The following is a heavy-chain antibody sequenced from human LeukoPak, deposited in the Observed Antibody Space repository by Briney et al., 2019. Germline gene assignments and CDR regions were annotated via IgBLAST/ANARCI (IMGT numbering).Heavy chain of an antibody. Sequence: GGPLRLSCAASGFTFSSYAMHWVRQAPGKGLEWVAVISYDGSNKYYADSVKGRFTISRDNSKNTLYLQMNSLRAEDTAVYYCARDGDIVVVVAATWSGFLDYWGQGTLVTVSS. D-gene: IGHD2-15*01. CDR3: ARDGDIVVVVAATWSGFLDY. V-gene: IGHV3-30*04. CDR1: GFTFSSYA. J-gene: IGHJ4*02. CDR2: ISYDGSNK.